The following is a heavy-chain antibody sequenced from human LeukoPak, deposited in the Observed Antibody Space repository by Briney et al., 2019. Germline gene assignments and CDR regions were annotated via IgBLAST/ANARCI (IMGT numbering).Heavy chain of an antibody. J-gene: IGHJ5*02. CDR3: ARGVGSSWFSETKESWFDP. V-gene: IGHV4-31*03. CDR2: IYYSGST. Sequence: SETLSLTCTVSGGSISSGGYYWSWIRQHPGKGLEWIGYIYYSGSTYYNPSLKSRVTISVDTSKNQFSLKLSSVTAADTAVYYCARGVGSSWFSETKESWFDPWGQGTLVTVSS. D-gene: IGHD6-13*01. CDR1: GGSISSGGYY.